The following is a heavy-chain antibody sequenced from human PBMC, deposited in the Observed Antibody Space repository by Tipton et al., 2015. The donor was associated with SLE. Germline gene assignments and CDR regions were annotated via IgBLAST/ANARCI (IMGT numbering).Heavy chain of an antibody. CDR1: GGTFSSYA. D-gene: IGHD2-2*01. V-gene: IGHV1-69*05. CDR3: SLGCSSTSCPPFDY. CDR2: IIPIFGTA. Sequence: QLVQSGAEVKKPGSSVKVSCKASGGTFSSYAISWVRQAPGQGLEWMGGIIPIFGTANYAQKFQGRVTITTDESTSTAYMELSSLRSEDTAVYYCSLGCSSTSCPPFDYWGQGTLVTVSS. J-gene: IGHJ4*02.